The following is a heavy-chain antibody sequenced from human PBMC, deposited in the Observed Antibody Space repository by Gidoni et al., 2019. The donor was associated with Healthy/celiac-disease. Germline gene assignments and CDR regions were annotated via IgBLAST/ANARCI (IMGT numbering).Heavy chain of an antibody. V-gene: IGHV3-21*01. CDR3: ARGRGEVVAASVHY. J-gene: IGHJ4*02. D-gene: IGHD2-15*01. CDR2: ISSSSSYI. Sequence: EVQLVESGGGLVKPGGSLRLSCAASGFTFSSYSMNWVRQAPGKGLEWVSSISSSSSYIYYADSVKGRFTISRDNAKNSLYLQMNSLRAEDTAVYYCARGRGEVVAASVHYWGQGTLVTVSS. CDR1: GFTFSSYS.